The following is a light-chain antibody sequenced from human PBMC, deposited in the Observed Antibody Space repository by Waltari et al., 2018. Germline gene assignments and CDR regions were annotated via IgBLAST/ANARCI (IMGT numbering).Light chain of an antibody. CDR3: LLSFRSGWV. Sequence: QAVVTQEPSLTVSPGEPVTLTCSPSSGPVIAVRFPYWLQQRPGQAPRTLIYDTSFKKMWTPARFSGSLIGGRAVLTLSGAQPEDEADYYCLLSFRSGWVFGGGTRLIV. J-gene: IGLJ3*02. CDR2: DTS. V-gene: IGLV7-46*01. CDR1: SGPVIAVRF.